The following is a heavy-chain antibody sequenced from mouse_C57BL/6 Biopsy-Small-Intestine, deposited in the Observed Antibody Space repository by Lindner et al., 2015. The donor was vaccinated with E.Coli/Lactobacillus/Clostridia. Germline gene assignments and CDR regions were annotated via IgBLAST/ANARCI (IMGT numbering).Heavy chain of an antibody. D-gene: IGHD3-1*01. CDR2: IYPGDGDT. V-gene: IGHV1-82*01. CDR1: GFNIKDDY. Sequence: VQLQESGAELVRPGASVKLSCTASGFNIKDDYMHWVKQRPGKGLEWIGRIYPGDGDTNYNGKFKGKATLTADKSSSTAYMQLSSLTSEDSAVYFCARSGGYLDYWGQGATLTVSS. CDR3: ARSGGYLDY. J-gene: IGHJ2*01.